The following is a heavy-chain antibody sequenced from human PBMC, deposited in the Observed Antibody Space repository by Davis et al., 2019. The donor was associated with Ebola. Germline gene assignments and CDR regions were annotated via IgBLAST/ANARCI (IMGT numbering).Heavy chain of an antibody. CDR3: AREPNGDYDAFDI. CDR1: GGSISSSRYY. V-gene: IGHV4-39*07. CDR2: IYYSGST. Sequence: MPSDTLSLTFPVSGGSISSSRYYWGWIRQPSGQGLEWIGSIYYSGSTYYNPSLKSRVTISVDTSKNQFSLKLSSVTAADTAVYYCAREPNGDYDAFDIWGQGTMVTVSS. J-gene: IGHJ3*02. D-gene: IGHD4-17*01.